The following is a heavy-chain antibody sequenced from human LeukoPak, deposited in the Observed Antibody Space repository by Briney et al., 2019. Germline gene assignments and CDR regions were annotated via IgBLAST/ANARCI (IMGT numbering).Heavy chain of an antibody. V-gene: IGHV1-8*01. J-gene: IGHJ4*02. Sequence: ASVKVSCKASGYTFTSYGINWVRQATGQGLEWMGWMNPNSGNTGYAQKFQGRVTMTRNTSISTAYMELSSLRSEDTAVYYCARGLPRRRPCGGDCYLYYFDYWGQGTLVTVSS. CDR1: GYTFTSYG. CDR2: MNPNSGNT. D-gene: IGHD2-21*02. CDR3: ARGLPRRRPCGGDCYLYYFDY.